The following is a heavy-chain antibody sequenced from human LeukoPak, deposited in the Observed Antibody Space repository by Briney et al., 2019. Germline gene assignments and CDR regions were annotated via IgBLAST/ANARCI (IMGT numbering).Heavy chain of an antibody. CDR3: ASTPEAVGATDY. D-gene: IGHD1-26*01. V-gene: IGHV3-48*04. CDR2: ISSSSTI. J-gene: IGHJ4*02. CDR1: GFTFSSYS. Sequence: GSLRLSCAASGFTFSSYSMNWVRQAPGKGLEWVSYISSSSTIYYADSVKGRFTISRDNAKNSLYLQMNSLRAEDTAVYYCASTPEAVGATDYWGQGTLVTVSS.